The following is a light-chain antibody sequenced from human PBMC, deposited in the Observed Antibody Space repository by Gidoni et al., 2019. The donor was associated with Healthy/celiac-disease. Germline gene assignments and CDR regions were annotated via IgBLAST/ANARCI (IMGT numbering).Light chain of an antibody. V-gene: IGKV1-27*01. Sequence: DIQITQSPSSLSASVGDRVTITCRASQGISNYLAWYQQKPGKVPKLLIYAASTLQSGVPSRLSGSGSGTDFTLTIRSLQPEDVATYYCQKYNSAPPWTFGQGTKVEIK. CDR1: QGISNY. CDR3: QKYNSAPPWT. CDR2: AAS. J-gene: IGKJ1*01.